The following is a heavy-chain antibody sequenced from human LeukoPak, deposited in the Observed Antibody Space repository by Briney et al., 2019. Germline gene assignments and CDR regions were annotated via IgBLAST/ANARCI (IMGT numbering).Heavy chain of an antibody. D-gene: IGHD3-9*01. J-gene: IGHJ4*02. V-gene: IGHV3-11*01. CDR2: ISSSGSTI. CDR3: ARYLDYDILTGYEGGFDY. Sequence: LSLTCTVYGGSFSGYYWTWIRQAPGKGLEWVSYISSSGSTIYYADSVKGRFTISRDNAKNSLYLQMNSLRAEDTAVYYCARYLDYDILTGYEGGFDYWGQGTLVTVSS. CDR1: GGSFSGYY.